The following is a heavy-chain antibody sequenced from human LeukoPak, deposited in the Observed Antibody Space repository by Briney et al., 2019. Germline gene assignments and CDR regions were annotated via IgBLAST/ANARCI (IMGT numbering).Heavy chain of an antibody. CDR2: IYYSGST. D-gene: IGHD6-25*01. J-gene: IGHJ4*02. CDR1: GGSISSSSYY. V-gene: IGHV4-39*07. Sequence: SETLSLTCTVSGGSISSSSYYWGWIRQPPGKGLEWIGNIYYSGSTYYNPSLKSRVTISVDTSKNQFSLKLSSVTAADTAVYYCARDTQRIDYWGQGTLVTVSS. CDR3: ARDTQRIDY.